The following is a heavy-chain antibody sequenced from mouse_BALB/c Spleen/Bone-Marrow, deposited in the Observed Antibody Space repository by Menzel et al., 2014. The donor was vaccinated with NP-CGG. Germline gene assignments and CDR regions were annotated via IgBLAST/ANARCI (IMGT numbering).Heavy chain of an antibody. J-gene: IGHJ3*01. V-gene: IGHV1S81*02. CDR1: GYTFTSYY. Sequence: VQLQQSGAELVKPGAPVKLSCKASGYTFTSYYMYWVKQRPGQGLEWIGEINHSNGYTNFNEKFKSKATLTVDKSSSTAYMQLSSLTSEDSAVYYCTREGAYWGQGTLVTVSA. CDR3: TREGAY. CDR2: INHSNGYT.